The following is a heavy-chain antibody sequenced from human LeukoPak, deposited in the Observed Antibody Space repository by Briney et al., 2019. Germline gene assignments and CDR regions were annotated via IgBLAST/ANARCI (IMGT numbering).Heavy chain of an antibody. J-gene: IGHJ4*02. CDR1: GGSISSSSYY. V-gene: IGHV4-39*07. CDR2: IYYSGST. D-gene: IGHD3-16*02. Sequence: PSETLSLTCTVSGGSISSSSYYWGWIRQPPGKGLEWIGGIYYSGSTYYNPSLKSRVTISVDTSKNQFSLKLSSVTAADTAVYYCARGRGYYDYVWGSYRSYYFDYWGQGTLVTVSS. CDR3: ARGRGYYDYVWGSYRSYYFDY.